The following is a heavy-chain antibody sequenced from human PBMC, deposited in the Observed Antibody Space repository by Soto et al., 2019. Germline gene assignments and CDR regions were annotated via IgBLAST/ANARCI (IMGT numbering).Heavy chain of an antibody. Sequence: DVQLLESGGGLVQPGGSLRLSCAASGFTFRSYAMSWVRQAPGKGLEWVSGISGSGISTHYADSVKGRFTVSRDNSKNTLYLQMNSLRAGDTAVYNCAKEPVGPDWYFDLWGRGTLVTVSS. CDR2: ISGSGIST. J-gene: IGHJ2*01. CDR3: AKEPVGPDWYFDL. V-gene: IGHV3-23*01. CDR1: GFTFRSYA.